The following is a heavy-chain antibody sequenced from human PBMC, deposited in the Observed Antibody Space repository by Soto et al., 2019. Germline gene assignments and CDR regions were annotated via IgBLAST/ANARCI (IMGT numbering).Heavy chain of an antibody. Sequence: QVQLVQSGAEVKKPGASVKVSCKASGYTFTSYGISWVRQAPGQGLEWMGWISAYDGNTNYAQKLQGRVTMTTDTSTSTAYMELRSLRSDDTAVYYCARGYSSGWCWTCADGYFQHWGQGTLVTVSS. D-gene: IGHD6-19*01. CDR2: ISAYDGNT. J-gene: IGHJ1*01. V-gene: IGHV1-18*01. CDR3: ARGYSSGWCWTCADGYFQH. CDR1: GYTFTSYG.